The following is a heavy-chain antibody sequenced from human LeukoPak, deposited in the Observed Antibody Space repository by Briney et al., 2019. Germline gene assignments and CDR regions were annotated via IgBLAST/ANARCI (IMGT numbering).Heavy chain of an antibody. D-gene: IGHD2-15*01. Sequence: SETLSLTCTVSGGSINRYFWTWIRQPPGKGLEWIAYIYYSGTINYNPSLKSRVTISLDTSKNQVSLNLSSVTAADTAGYYCAREGSAYGMDVWGQGTTVAVSS. V-gene: IGHV4-59*01. CDR3: AREGSAYGMDV. CDR1: GGSINRYF. J-gene: IGHJ6*02. CDR2: IYYSGTI.